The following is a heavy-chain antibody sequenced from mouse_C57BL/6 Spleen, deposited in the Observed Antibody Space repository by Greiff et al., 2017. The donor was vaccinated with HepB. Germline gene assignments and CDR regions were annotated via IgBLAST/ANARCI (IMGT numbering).Heavy chain of an antibody. CDR3: ARQSTGTGYFDV. Sequence: EVQVVESGGDLVKPGGSLKLSCAASGFTFSSYGMSWVRQTPDKRLEWVATISSGGSYTYYPDSVKGRFTISRDNAKNTLYLQMSSLKSEDTAMYYCARQSTGTGYFDVWGTGTTVTVSS. V-gene: IGHV5-6*01. CDR1: GFTFSSYG. J-gene: IGHJ1*03. CDR2: ISSGGSYT. D-gene: IGHD4-1*02.